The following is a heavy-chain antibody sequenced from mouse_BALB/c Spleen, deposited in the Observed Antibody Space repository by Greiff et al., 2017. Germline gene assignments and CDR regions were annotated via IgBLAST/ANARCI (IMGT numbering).Heavy chain of an antibody. D-gene: IGHD1-1*01. V-gene: IGHV1S137*01. Sequence: VQVVESGAELVRPGVSVKISCKGSGYTFTDYAMHWVKQSHAKSLEWIGVISTYYGDASYNQKFKGKATMTVDKSSSTAYMELARLTSEDSAIYYCAKERGSSYSYWYFDVWGAGTTVTVSS. CDR3: AKERGSSYSYWYFDV. J-gene: IGHJ1*01. CDR2: ISTYYGDA. CDR1: GYTFTDYA.